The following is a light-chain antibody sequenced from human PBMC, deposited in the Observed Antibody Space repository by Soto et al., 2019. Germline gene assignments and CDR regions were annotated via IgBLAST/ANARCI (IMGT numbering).Light chain of an antibody. J-gene: IGKJ4*01. CDR3: RQRSNYLFT. Sequence: EIILTQSPATLSLSLGERATLSCRASQSISTYLAWYQQKPGQAPRLLIYDAFNRATGIPARFSGSGSGTDFTLTISSLEPEDFAVYYCRQRSNYLFTFGGGTKVEIK. CDR2: DAF. V-gene: IGKV3-11*01. CDR1: QSISTY.